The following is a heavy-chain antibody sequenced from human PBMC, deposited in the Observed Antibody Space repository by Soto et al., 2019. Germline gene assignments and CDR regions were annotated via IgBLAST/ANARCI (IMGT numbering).Heavy chain of an antibody. Sequence: SETLSLTCTGSGGSISSYYWSWIRQPPGKGLEWIGYIYYSGSTNYNPSPKRRVTISVDTSKNQYSLKLSSVTAADTDVYYCARVLRTMVRGVRAYYYYMDVWGKGTTVTVSS. CDR3: ARVLRTMVRGVRAYYYYMDV. D-gene: IGHD3-10*01. V-gene: IGHV4-59*01. CDR1: GGSISSYY. J-gene: IGHJ6*03. CDR2: IYYSGST.